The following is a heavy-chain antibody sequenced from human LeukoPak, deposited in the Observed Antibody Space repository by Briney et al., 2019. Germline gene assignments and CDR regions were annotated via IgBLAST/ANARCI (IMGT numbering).Heavy chain of an antibody. V-gene: IGHV1-69*04. J-gene: IGHJ6*02. CDR3: ARGEADRYYYGMDV. Sequence: ASVKVSCKAPGGTFSSYAISWVRQAPGQGLEWMGRIIPILGIANYAQKFQGRVTITADKSTSTAYMELSSLRSEDTAVYYCARGEADRYYYGMDVWGQGTTVTVSS. CDR1: GGTFSSYA. CDR2: IIPILGIA.